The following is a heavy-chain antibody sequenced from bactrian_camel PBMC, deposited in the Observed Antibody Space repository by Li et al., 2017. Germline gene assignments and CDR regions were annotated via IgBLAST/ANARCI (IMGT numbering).Heavy chain of an antibody. CDR1: GFACSRNS. D-gene: IGHD3*01. CDR2: LDYTYGVA. Sequence: HVQLVESGGDLVQPGGSLRLSCVDPGFACSRNSMYWVRQASGKALEWVSLLDYTYGVALYGDSVKGRFTISRDNAKNTVYLQMNSLRPEDSALYYCATEYGFGYNYWGQGTQVTVS. V-gene: IGHV3S1*01. J-gene: IGHJ4*01. CDR3: ATEYGFGYNY.